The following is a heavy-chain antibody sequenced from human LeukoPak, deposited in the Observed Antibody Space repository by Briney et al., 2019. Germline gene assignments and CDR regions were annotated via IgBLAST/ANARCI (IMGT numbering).Heavy chain of an antibody. CDR1: GGSISGYY. D-gene: IGHD3-22*01. CDR3: ARGAWLSDY. CDR2: IHYSGST. J-gene: IGHJ4*02. Sequence: SETLSLTCTVSGGSISGYYWSWIRQLLGTGLEWIGYIHYSGSTNYNPSLRSRVTISLDTSKNQFSLKLSSVTAADTAVYYCARGAWLSDYWGQGTLVTVSS. V-gene: IGHV4-59*01.